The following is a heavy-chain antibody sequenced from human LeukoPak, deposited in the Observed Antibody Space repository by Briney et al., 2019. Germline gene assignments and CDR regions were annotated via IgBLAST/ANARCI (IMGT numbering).Heavy chain of an antibody. D-gene: IGHD2-8*01. J-gene: IGHJ1*01. CDR2: INHSGST. CDR1: GGSFSGYY. Sequence: SETLSLTCAVYGGSFSGYYWSWICQPPGKGLEWIGEINHSGSTNYNPSLKSRVTISVDTSKNQFSLKLSSVTAADTAVYYCARGLAVYAIDEYFQHWGQGTLVTVSS. V-gene: IGHV4-34*01. CDR3: ARGLAVYAIDEYFQH.